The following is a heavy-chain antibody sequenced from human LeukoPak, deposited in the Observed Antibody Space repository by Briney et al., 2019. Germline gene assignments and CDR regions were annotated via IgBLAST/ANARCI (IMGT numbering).Heavy chain of an antibody. V-gene: IGHV3-15*01. CDR3: TTDLTDYGDYAYGMDV. Sequence: GGSLRLSCAASGFTFSNAWMSWVRQAPGKGLEWVGRIKSKTDGGTTDYAAPVKGRFTISRDDSKNTLYLQMNGLKTEDTAVYYCTTDLTDYGDYAYGMDVWGKGTTVTVSS. CDR2: IKSKTDGGTT. J-gene: IGHJ6*04. D-gene: IGHD4-17*01. CDR1: GFTFSNAW.